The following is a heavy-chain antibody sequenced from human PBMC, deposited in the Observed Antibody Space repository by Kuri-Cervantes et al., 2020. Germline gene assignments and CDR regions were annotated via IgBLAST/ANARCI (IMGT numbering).Heavy chain of an antibody. Sequence: SVKVSCKASGGTFSGYAISWVRQAPGQGLEWMGGIIPIFGTANYAQKFQGRVTITADESTSTAYMELCSLRSEDTAVYYCARGSRKYKHSSLYYFDYWGQGTLVTVSS. CDR3: ARGSRKYKHSSLYYFDY. CDR2: IIPIFGTA. V-gene: IGHV1-69*13. D-gene: IGHD6-6*01. J-gene: IGHJ4*02. CDR1: GGTFSGYA.